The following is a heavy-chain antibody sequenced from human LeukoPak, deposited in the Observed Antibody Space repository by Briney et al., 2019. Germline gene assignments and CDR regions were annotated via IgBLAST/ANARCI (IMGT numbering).Heavy chain of an antibody. V-gene: IGHV3-53*01. J-gene: IGHJ4*02. CDR2: FYSGGKT. CDR3: TRGPDEAKLSK. CDR1: GFTFSSSY. Sequence: PGGSLRLSCAASGFTFSSSYMSWVRHAPGTGLEWVSVFYSGGKTYYTDSVKGRFTISRDNSKNTLYLQMNSLRAEDTAVYYCTRGPDEAKLSKWGQGTLVTVSS. D-gene: IGHD1-14*01.